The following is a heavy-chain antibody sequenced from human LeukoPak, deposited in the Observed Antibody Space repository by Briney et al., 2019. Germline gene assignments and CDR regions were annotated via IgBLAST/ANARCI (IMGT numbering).Heavy chain of an antibody. CDR1: GGSISGYY. J-gene: IGHJ4*02. V-gene: IGHV4-4*07. D-gene: IGHD6-13*01. Sequence: SETLSLTCTVSGGSISGYYWNWIRQPAGKGLEWIGRIHTSGSTNYNPSLKSRVTMSVDTSKNQFSLKLSSVTAADTAVYYCARGRPRDSSIWYVDYWGQGTLVTVSS. CDR2: IHTSGST. CDR3: ARGRPRDSSIWYVDY.